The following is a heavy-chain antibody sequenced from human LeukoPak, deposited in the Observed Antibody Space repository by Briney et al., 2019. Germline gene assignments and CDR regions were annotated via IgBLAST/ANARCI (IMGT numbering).Heavy chain of an antibody. V-gene: IGHV3-48*04. Sequence: GGSLRLSCAASGFTFSSYSMNWVRQAPGKGLEWVSYISSSGSTIYYADSVKGRFTISRDNAKNSLYLQMNSLRAEDTAVYYCATSGWPWRYSYGYPTDYWGQGTLVTVSS. CDR1: GFTFSSYS. CDR3: ATSGWPWRYSYGYPTDY. D-gene: IGHD5-18*01. J-gene: IGHJ4*02. CDR2: ISSSGSTI.